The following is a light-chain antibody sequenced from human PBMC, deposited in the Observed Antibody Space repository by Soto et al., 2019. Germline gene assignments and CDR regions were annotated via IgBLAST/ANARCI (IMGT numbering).Light chain of an antibody. V-gene: IGLV2-14*01. CDR1: SSDVGGYNY. CDR2: EVS. Sequence: QSGLTQPASVSGSPGQSSTISCTGTSSDVGGYNYVSWYQQHPGKAPKLMIYEVSNRPSGVSNRFSGSKSGNTASLTISGLQAEDEADYYCSSYTSSSTRVFGGGTKLTVL. J-gene: IGLJ3*02. CDR3: SSYTSSSTRV.